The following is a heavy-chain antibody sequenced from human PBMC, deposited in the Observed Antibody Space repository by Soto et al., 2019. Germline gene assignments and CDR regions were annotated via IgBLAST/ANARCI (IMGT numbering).Heavy chain of an antibody. CDR1: GFTFSSYA. J-gene: IGHJ6*02. CDR3: ARFIDYGSGREGYYYGMDV. Sequence: QVQLVESGGGVVQPGRSLRLSCAASGFTFSSYAMHWVRQAPGKGLEWVAVISYDGSNKYYADSVKGRFTISRDNSKNPLYLQMNSLRAEDTAVYYCARFIDYGSGREGYYYGMDVWGQGTTVTVSS. V-gene: IGHV3-30-3*01. CDR2: ISYDGSNK. D-gene: IGHD3-10*01.